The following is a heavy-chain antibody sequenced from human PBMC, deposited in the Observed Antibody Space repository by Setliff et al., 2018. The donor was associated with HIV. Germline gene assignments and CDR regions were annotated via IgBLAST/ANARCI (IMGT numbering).Heavy chain of an antibody. CDR3: ARDGYSSSWYVISGSFDY. V-gene: IGHV4-39*07. CDR2: VYYSGST. Sequence: PEETLSLTCIVSGGSISSSSYYWGWIRQPPGKGLEWIGTVYYSGSTYYNPSLKSRVTISVDTSENQFSLKLSSRTAADTAVYYCARDGYSSSWYVISGSFDYWGQGILVTVSS. J-gene: IGHJ4*02. CDR1: GGSISSSSYY. D-gene: IGHD6-13*01.